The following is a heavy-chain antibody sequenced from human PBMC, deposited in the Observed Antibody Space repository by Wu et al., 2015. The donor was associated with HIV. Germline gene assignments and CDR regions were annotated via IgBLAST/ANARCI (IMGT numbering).Heavy chain of an antibody. CDR1: GYTFSAYD. CDR3: AREFGSPRWFDP. Sequence: QVQLVQSETEMKKPGASLKVSCKASGYTFSAYDINWVRQAPGQGLEWVGWMNPNSGNTGYPQKFQGRVTMTRDTSISTAYMELSSLKSEDTAVYYCAREFGSPRWFDPWGQGTLVTVSS. V-gene: IGHV1-8*01. CDR2: MNPNSGNT. D-gene: IGHD1-26*01. J-gene: IGHJ5*02.